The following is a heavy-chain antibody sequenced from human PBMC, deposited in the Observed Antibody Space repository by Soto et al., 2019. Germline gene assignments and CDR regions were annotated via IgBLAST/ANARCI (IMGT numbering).Heavy chain of an antibody. J-gene: IGHJ6*02. Sequence: GGSLRLSCAASGFTFSSYAMHWVRQAPGKGLEWVAVISYDGSNKYYADSVKGRFTISRDNSKNTLYLQMNSLRAEDTAVYYCARDGTPPPHYGMDVWGQGTTVTVSS. CDR3: ARDGTPPPHYGMDV. D-gene: IGHD1-26*01. V-gene: IGHV3-30-3*01. CDR1: GFTFSSYA. CDR2: ISYDGSNK.